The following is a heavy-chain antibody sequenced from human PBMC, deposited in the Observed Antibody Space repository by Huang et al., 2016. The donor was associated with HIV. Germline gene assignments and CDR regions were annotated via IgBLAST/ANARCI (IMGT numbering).Heavy chain of an antibody. CDR1: GYTFTTYS. J-gene: IGHJ4*02. D-gene: IGHD3-9*01. Sequence: QVQLVQSGSELRKPGASVKVSCKASGYTFTTYSLIWVRQAPGQGLEGMGGSNTKTGKPTYAQCFTGRFVFSLDTTVSTAYLQISSLKTDDTAKYFCARYRLTGTFLDSWGQGTQVTVSS. CDR3: ARYRLTGTFLDS. V-gene: IGHV7-4-1*02. CDR2: SNTKTGKP.